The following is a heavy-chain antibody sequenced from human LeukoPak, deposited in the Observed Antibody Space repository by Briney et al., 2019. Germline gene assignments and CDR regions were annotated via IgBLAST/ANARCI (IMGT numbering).Heavy chain of an antibody. CDR3: ARGQDTVITGRDAFDI. V-gene: IGHV3-21*01. CDR2: ISTSSIYI. D-gene: IGHD4-23*01. CDR1: GFTFSTYN. Sequence: GGSLRLSCAASGFTFSTYNMNWVRQAPGKGLERVSSISTSSIYIYYADSAKGRFTISSDNAKNCLYLQMHSLRAEDTAVYYCARGQDTVITGRDAFDIWGQGTMVTVSS. J-gene: IGHJ3*02.